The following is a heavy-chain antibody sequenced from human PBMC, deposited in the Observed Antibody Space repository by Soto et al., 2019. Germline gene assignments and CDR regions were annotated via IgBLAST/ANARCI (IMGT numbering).Heavy chain of an antibody. D-gene: IGHD6-13*01. V-gene: IGHV1-69*02. CDR1: GGTFSSYT. CDR3: ARAMVAAAGISI. CDR2: IIPILGIA. J-gene: IGHJ3*02. Sequence: QVQLVQSGAEVKKPGSSVKVSCKASGGTFSSYTISWVRQAPGQGLEWMGRIIPILGIANYAQKFQGRVTITADKSTSTAYMELSSLRSEDTAVYYCARAMVAAAGISIWGQGTMVTVSS.